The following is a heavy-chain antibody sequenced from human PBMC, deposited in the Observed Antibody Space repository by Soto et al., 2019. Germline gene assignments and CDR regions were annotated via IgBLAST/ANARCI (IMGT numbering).Heavy chain of an antibody. D-gene: IGHD2-15*01. J-gene: IGHJ5*02. CDR2: ISAYNGDT. CDR3: ARGPYCSGGSCYPKYNWFDP. CDR1: GYTFTSCG. Sequence: ASVKVSCKASGYTFTSCGINWVRQAPGQGLEWMGWISAYNGDTSYAQKLQGRVTMTTDTSTSTVYMELRSLRYDGTAVYYCARGPYCSGGSCYPKYNWFDPWGQGTLVTVSS. V-gene: IGHV1-18*01.